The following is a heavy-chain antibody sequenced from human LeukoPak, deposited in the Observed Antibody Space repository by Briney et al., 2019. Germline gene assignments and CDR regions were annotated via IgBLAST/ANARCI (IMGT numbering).Heavy chain of an antibody. Sequence: ASVKVSCKASGYTFTSYYMHWVRQAPGQGLEWMGIINPSGGSTSYAQKFQGRVTITRNTSISTAYMELSSLRSEDTAVYYCARALLWFGELYFDYWGQGTLVTVSS. D-gene: IGHD3-10*01. CDR1: GYTFTSYY. V-gene: IGHV1-46*01. J-gene: IGHJ4*02. CDR2: INPSGGST. CDR3: ARALLWFGELYFDY.